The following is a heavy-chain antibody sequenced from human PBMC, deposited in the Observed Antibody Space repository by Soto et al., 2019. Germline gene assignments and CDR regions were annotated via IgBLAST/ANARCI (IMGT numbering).Heavy chain of an antibody. Sequence: PSATLCLTCPVSGYSISMFDLSWVGQPPGKGLEWIGYIYYSGSTSYNPSLESRVTISVDTSENQFSLKLSSVTAADTAVYYCARLRRMTAITVSYYFDYWGQGTLVTVSS. CDR3: ARLRRMTAITVSYYFDY. V-gene: IGHV4-59*01. CDR1: GYSISMFD. CDR2: IYYSGST. J-gene: IGHJ4*02. D-gene: IGHD4-4*01.